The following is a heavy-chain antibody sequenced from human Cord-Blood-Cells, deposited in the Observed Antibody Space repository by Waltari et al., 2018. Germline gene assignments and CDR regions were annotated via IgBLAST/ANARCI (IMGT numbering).Heavy chain of an antibody. V-gene: IGHV4-31*03. CDR3: ARGFWSGPFDY. CDR1: GGSISSGGYY. CDR2: IYYSGST. Sequence: QVQLQESGPGLVKPSQTLSLTCTVSGGSISSGGYYWRWIRQHPGKGLEWIGYIYYSGSTYYNPSLKSRVTISVDTSKNQFSPKLSSVTAADTAVYYCARGFWSGPFDYWGQGTLVTVSS. D-gene: IGHD3-3*01. J-gene: IGHJ4*02.